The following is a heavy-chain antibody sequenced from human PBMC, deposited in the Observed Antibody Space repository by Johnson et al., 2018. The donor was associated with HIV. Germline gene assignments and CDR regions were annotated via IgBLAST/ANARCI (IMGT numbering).Heavy chain of an antibody. D-gene: IGHD2-2*01. Sequence: VQLVESGGGSVQPGGSLRLSCAASGFTVSSNYMSWVRQAPGKGLEWVSVIYSGGSTYYADSVKGRFTISRDNYKNTLYLQMNSLRAEDTAVYYCARDASWDDAFDIWGQGTMVTVSS. CDR2: IYSGGST. CDR3: ARDASWDDAFDI. V-gene: IGHV3-66*02. J-gene: IGHJ3*02. CDR1: GFTVSSNY.